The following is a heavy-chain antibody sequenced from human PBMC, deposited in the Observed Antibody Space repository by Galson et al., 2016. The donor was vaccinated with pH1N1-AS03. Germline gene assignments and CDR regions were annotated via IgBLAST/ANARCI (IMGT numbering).Heavy chain of an antibody. D-gene: IGHD3-16*01. J-gene: IGHJ4*02. CDR3: AKVYSKYSYGLEHLDY. CDR1: PFTFSDYG. Sequence: SLRLSCATSPFTFSDYGMNWVRQAPGKGLEWVAGISSDGSVKNYRDSVKGRFTISRDNSKNTLFLQMSSLRPEDTAVYYCAKVYSKYSYGLEHLDYWGQGTLVTVSS. CDR2: ISSDGSVK. V-gene: IGHV3-30*18.